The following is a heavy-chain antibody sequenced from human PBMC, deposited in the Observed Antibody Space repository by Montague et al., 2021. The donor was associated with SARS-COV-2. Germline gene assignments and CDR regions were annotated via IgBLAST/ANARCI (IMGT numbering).Heavy chain of an antibody. CDR2: TYYRSKWYN. CDR1: GDSVSSNSAA. D-gene: IGHD6-13*01. J-gene: IGHJ6*02. Sequence: CAISGDSVSSNSAAWNWIRQSPSRGLERLGRTYYRSKWYNDYAVSVKSXITINPDTSKNQFSLQLNSVTPEDTAVYYCASGRMVPYSSSWTTLYYYYGMDVWGQGTTVTVSS. CDR3: ASGRMVPYSSSWTTLYYYYGMDV. V-gene: IGHV6-1*01.